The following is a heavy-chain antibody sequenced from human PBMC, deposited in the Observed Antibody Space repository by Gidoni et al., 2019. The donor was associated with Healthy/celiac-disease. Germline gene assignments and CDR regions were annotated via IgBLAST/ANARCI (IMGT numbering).Heavy chain of an antibody. D-gene: IGHD3-22*01. CDR3: ARVGSVVDYYFDY. J-gene: IGHJ4*02. CDR1: GFTFSSYW. V-gene: IGHV3-7*01. CDR2: IKQDGSEK. Sequence: EVQLVESGGGLVQPGGSLRLSCAASGFTFSSYWMSWVRQAPGKGLEWVANIKQDGSEKYYVDSVKGRFTISRDNAKNSLYLQMNSLRAEDTAVYYCARVGSVVDYYFDYWGQGTLVTVSS.